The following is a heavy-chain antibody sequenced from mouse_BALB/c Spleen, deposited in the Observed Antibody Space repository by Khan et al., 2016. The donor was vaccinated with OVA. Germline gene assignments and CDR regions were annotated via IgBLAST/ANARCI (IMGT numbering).Heavy chain of an antibody. CDR3: TRELPYDCSDY. D-gene: IGHD2-3*01. V-gene: IGHV7-3*02. CDR1: GFTFTDYY. Sequence: EVQLVESGGGLVQPGGSLRLSCATSGFTFTDYYMSWVRQPPGKALEWLGFIRNKANGYTTEYSASLKGRLTISRDNSQSILYLQMNTLRAEDGATYYCTRELPYDCSDYWGQGTTLTVSS. CDR2: IRNKANGYTT. J-gene: IGHJ2*01.